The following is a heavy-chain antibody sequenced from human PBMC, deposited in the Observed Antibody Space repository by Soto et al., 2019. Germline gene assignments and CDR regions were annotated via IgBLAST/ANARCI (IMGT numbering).Heavy chain of an antibody. Sequence: TLSLTCAISGDSVSSNSATWSWIRQSPSRGLEWLGRTYYRSKWYNDYAVSVKSRITIDPDTSKNQFSLHLNSVTPEDTAVYYCARVIAGAGWFDPWGQGTLVTVSS. CDR3: ARVIAGAGWFDP. CDR2: TYYRSKWYN. CDR1: GDSVSSNSAT. J-gene: IGHJ5*02. D-gene: IGHD1-26*01. V-gene: IGHV6-1*01.